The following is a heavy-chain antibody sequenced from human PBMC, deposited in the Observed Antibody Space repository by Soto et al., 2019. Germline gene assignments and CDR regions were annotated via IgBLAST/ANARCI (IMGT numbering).Heavy chain of an antibody. D-gene: IGHD5-12*01. J-gene: IGHJ4*02. CDR1: GFTFSSYA. CDR2: ISYDGSNK. V-gene: IGHV3-30*04. CDR3: ASLSVDIVGKDY. Sequence: PGGSLRLSCAASGFTFSSYAMHWVRQAPGKGLEWVSVISYDGSNKYYADSVKGRSTISRDNAKNTLYLQMNSLRAEDTAVYYCASLSVDIVGKDYWGQGTLVTVPS.